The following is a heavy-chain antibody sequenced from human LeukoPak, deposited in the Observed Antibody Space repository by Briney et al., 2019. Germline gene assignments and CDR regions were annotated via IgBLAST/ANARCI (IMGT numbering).Heavy chain of an antibody. CDR1: GFIVSGDF. J-gene: IGHJ4*02. D-gene: IGHD6-19*01. CDR3: AKERLGYFDY. Sequence: HPGGSLRLSCAASGFIVSGDFMSWVRQAPGRGLEWVSAITTNGRSTYYADSVKGRFTISRDNSRNTLYLQMNSLRPEDRAVYFCAKERLGYFDYWGQGALVTVSS. CDR2: ITTNGRST. V-gene: IGHV3-23*01.